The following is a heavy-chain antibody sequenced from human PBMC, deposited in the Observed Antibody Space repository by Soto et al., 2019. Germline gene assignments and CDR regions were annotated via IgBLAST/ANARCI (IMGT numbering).Heavy chain of an antibody. CDR3: ARDILTGRYGLAV. V-gene: IGHV4-59*12. J-gene: IGHJ6*02. CDR2: IYYSGST. CDR1: GDSISGYY. D-gene: IGHD3-9*01. Sequence: ASETLSLTCTVSGDSISGYYWSWIRQPPGKGLEWIGYIYYSGSTNYNPSLRSRVTIFLDTSKNQFSLKLSSVTAADTAVYYCARDILTGRYGLAVWGQGTTGTVSS.